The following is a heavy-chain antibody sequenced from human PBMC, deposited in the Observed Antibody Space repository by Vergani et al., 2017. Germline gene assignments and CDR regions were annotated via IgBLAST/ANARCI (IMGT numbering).Heavy chain of an antibody. CDR2: INHSGST. J-gene: IGHJ4*02. V-gene: IGHV4-34*01. CDR3: ARGEGWNLRRYCSSTSCYGVYFDY. Sequence: QVQLQQWGAGLLKPSETLSLTCAVYGGSFSGYYWSWIRQPPGKGLEWIGEINHSGSTNYNPSLKSRVTISVDTSKNQFSLKLSSVTAADTAGYYCARGEGWNLRRYCSSTSCYGVYFDYSGQGTLVTVSS. CDR1: GGSFSGYY. D-gene: IGHD2-2*01.